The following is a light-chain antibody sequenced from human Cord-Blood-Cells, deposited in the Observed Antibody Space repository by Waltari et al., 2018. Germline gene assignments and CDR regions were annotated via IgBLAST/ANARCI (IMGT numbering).Light chain of an antibody. V-gene: IGLV2-14*01. J-gene: IGLJ2*01. CDR3: SSYTSSSTEV. Sequence: QSALTQPASVSGSPGQSITISCTGTSSDVGGYNYVSWYQQHPGKAPKLMIYDVSNRPSGVANRFPGSKSGNAASLTISGLQAEYEADYYCSSYTSSSTEVFGGGTKLTVL. CDR1: SSDVGGYNY. CDR2: DVS.